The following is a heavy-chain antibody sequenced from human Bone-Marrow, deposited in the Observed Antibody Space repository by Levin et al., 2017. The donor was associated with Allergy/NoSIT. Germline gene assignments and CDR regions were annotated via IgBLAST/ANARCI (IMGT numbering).Heavy chain of an antibody. CDR2: IKQDGSEK. Sequence: PGESLKISCAASGFTFSSYWMSWVRQAPGKGLEWVANIKQDGSEKYYVDSVKGRFTISRDNAKTSLYLQMNSLRAEDTAVYYCARERRQDYDFWSAYGGHFDYWGQGTLVTVSS. CDR1: GFTFSSYW. CDR3: ARERRQDYDFWSAYGGHFDY. V-gene: IGHV3-7*03. J-gene: IGHJ4*02. D-gene: IGHD3-3*01.